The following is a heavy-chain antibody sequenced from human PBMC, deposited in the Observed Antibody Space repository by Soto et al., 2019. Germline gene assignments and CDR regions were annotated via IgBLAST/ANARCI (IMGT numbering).Heavy chain of an antibody. CDR1: GFTFWSYG. Sequence: PWGCMRLSCAACGFTFWSYGVDWVRQAPGKGLEWVAVIWYDGGNKYYADSVKGRFTISRDNSKNTLYLQMNRLRAEDTAVYYCARGNVRHYDILTGYYTAAFDIWAQATMVTLSS. CDR2: IWYDGGNK. D-gene: IGHD3-9*01. CDR3: ARGNVRHYDILTGYYTAAFDI. J-gene: IGHJ3*02. V-gene: IGHV3-33*01.